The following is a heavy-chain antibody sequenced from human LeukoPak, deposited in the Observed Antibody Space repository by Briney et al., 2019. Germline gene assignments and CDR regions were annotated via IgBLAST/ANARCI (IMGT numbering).Heavy chain of an antibody. J-gene: IGHJ3*02. CDR2: ISSSGSTI. Sequence: GGSLRLSCAASGFTFSKNWMHWVRQVPGKGLVWVSYISSSGSTIYYADSVKGRFTISRDNAKNSLYLQMNSLRAEDTAVYYCARDFGMVRGVGDDAFDIWGQGTMVTVSS. CDR1: GFTFSKNW. D-gene: IGHD3-10*01. CDR3: ARDFGMVRGVGDDAFDI. V-gene: IGHV3-11*01.